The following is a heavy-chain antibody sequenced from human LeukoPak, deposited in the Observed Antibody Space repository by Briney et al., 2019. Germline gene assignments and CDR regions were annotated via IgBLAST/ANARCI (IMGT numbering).Heavy chain of an antibody. J-gene: IGHJ4*02. Sequence: GGSLRLSCAASGFTFSSYAMHWVRQAPGKGLEYVSAISSNGGSTYYANSVKGRFTISRDNSKNTLYFQMGSLRAEDMAVYYCARGRVLRYFDWLSTDFDYWGQGTLVTVSS. CDR3: ARGRVLRYFDWLSTDFDY. CDR1: GFTFSSYA. V-gene: IGHV3-64*01. D-gene: IGHD3-9*01. CDR2: ISSNGGST.